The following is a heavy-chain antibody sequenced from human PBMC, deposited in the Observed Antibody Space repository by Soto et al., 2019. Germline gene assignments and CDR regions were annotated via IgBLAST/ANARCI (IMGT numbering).Heavy chain of an antibody. CDR3: ARGRYYDFWRGYSHWFDP. CDR2: INHSGST. J-gene: IGHJ5*02. CDR1: GGSFSGYY. V-gene: IGHV4-34*01. Sequence: KSSETLSLTCAVYGGSFSGYYWSWIRQPPGKGLEWIGEINHSGSTNYNPSLKSRVTISVDTSKNQFSLKLSSVTAADTAVYYCARGRYYDFWRGYSHWFDPWGQGTLVTVSS. D-gene: IGHD3-3*01.